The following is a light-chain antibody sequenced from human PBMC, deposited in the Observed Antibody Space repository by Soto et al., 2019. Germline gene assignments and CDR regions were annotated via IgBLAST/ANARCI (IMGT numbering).Light chain of an antibody. CDR2: QDS. V-gene: IGLV3-1*01. CDR3: QAWDSRTYV. Sequence: SYELTQPPSVSVSPGQTASITCSGAKLGDKYACWYQQKPGQSPVLVIYQDSKRSSGIPERFSGSNSGNTATLTIGGTQAMDEADYYCQAWDSRTYVFGTGTKVTVL. J-gene: IGLJ1*01. CDR1: KLGDKY.